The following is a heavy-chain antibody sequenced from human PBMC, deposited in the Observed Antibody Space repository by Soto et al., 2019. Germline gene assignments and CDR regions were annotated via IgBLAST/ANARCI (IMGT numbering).Heavy chain of an antibody. J-gene: IGHJ4*02. CDR2: ISGSGDST. D-gene: IGHD3-22*01. CDR1: GFTFSSSA. V-gene: IGHV3-23*01. Sequence: GSLRLSCAASGFTFSSSAMSWVRQAPGKGLEWVSGISGSGDSTYYADSVKGRFTISRDNSKSTLYLQMNSLRAEDTAVYYCAKDPTAMIVAGNFDYWGQGTLVTISS. CDR3: AKDPTAMIVAGNFDY.